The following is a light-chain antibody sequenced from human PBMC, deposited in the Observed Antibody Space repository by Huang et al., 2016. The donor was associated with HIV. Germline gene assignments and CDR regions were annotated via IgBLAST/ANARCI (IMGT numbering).Light chain of an antibody. Sequence: DIVMTQSPDSLAVSPGERATINCKSSQSVLYSLSKKNYLAWFQQKPGRPPKWLIYWATTRESGVPDRFSGSGSGTDFTLTINNLQAEDVAVYFCLQYYSVPQTFGHGTKVQIK. V-gene: IGKV4-1*01. CDR3: LQYYSVPQT. CDR1: QSVLYSLSKKNY. CDR2: WAT. J-gene: IGKJ1*01.